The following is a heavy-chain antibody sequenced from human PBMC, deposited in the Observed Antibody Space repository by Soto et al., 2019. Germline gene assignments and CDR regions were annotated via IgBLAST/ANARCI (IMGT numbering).Heavy chain of an antibody. D-gene: IGHD2-8*01. CDR1: GGTFSSYA. V-gene: IGHV1-69*13. CDR2: IIPIFGTA. Sequence: SVKVSCKASGGTFSSYAISWVRQAPGQGLEWMGGIIPIFGTANYAQKFQGRVTITADESTSTAYMELSSLRSEDTAVYYCARNYCNNGVCYYNFDYWGQGTMVTVYS. CDR3: ARNYCNNGVCYYNFDY. J-gene: IGHJ4*02.